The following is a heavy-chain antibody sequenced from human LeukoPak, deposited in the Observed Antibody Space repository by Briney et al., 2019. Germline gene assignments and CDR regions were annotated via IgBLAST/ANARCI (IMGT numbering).Heavy chain of an antibody. J-gene: IGHJ4*02. Sequence: PSETLSLTCTGSGGSISSYYWSWIRQPAGKGLEWIGRIYTSGSTNYNPSLKSRVTMSVDTSNNQFSLKLSSVTAADTAVYYCARETGYYGSGSGIDYWGQGTLVTVSS. CDR1: GGSISSYY. CDR3: ARETGYYGSGSGIDY. D-gene: IGHD3-10*01. CDR2: IYTSGST. V-gene: IGHV4-4*07.